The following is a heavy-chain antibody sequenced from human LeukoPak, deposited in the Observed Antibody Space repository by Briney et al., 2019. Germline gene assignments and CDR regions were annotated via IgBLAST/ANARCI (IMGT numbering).Heavy chain of an antibody. D-gene: IGHD3-10*01. CDR1: GYSISSGYY. J-gene: IGHJ6*03. CDR3: ARNYGSGSYHNYYYCMDV. CDR2: IYHSGST. V-gene: IGHV4-38-2*02. Sequence: SETLSLTCTVSGYSISSGYYWGWIRQPPGKGLEWIGSIYHSGSTYYNPSLKSRVTISVDTSKNQFSLKLSSVTAADTAVYYCARNYGSGSYHNYYYCMDVWGKGTTVTVSS.